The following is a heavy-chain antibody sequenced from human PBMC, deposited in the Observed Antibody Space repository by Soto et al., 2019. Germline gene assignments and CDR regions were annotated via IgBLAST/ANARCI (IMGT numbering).Heavy chain of an antibody. V-gene: IGHV1-18*04. CDR3: AGEDRGDWYFAY. Sequence: QVQLVQSGAEVTKPGASVKVSCKASGYTFTSYGISWVRQAPGQGLEWMGGISAHYGNTTDAQQLIASDTMPTATATSPVYMALTSLRADDTAVYYCAGEDRGDWYFAYWGKGTLDNVSS. CDR2: ISAHYGNT. J-gene: IGHJ4*02. CDR1: GYTFTSYG. D-gene: IGHD3-9*01.